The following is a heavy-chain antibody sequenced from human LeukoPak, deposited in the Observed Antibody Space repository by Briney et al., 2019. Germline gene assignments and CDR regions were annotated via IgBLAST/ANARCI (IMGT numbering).Heavy chain of an antibody. CDR2: ISGGSSNI. CDR3: ARRGTGHGMDV. V-gene: IGHV3-21*01. CDR1: GFTFSSYY. J-gene: IGHJ6*02. Sequence: GGSLRLSCAASGFTFSSYYMKWVRQAPGKGLEWVSSISGGSSNIYYADSVKGRFTISRDNAKNSLYLQMNSLRAEDTAVYYCARRGTGHGMDVWGQGTTVIVSS. D-gene: IGHD1-1*01.